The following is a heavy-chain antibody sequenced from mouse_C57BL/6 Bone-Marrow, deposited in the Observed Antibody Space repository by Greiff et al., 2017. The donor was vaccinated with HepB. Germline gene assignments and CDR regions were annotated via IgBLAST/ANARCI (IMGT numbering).Heavy chain of an antibody. Sequence: EVKLQESGGGLVQPGGSLKLSCAASGIDFSRYWMSWVRRAPGKGLEWIGEINPDSSTINYAPSLKDKFIISRDNAKNTLYLQMSKVRSEDTALYYCARPGTTVVDWYFDVWGTGTTVTVSS. J-gene: IGHJ1*03. CDR3: ARPGTTVVDWYFDV. V-gene: IGHV4-1*01. CDR1: GIDFSRYW. D-gene: IGHD1-1*01. CDR2: INPDSSTI.